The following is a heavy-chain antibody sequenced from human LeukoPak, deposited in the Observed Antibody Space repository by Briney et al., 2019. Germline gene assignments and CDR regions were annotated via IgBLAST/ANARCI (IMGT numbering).Heavy chain of an antibody. Sequence: GASVKVSCKASGYTFTSYDINWVRQATGQGLEWMGWMNPNSGNTGYAQKFQGRVTMTRNTSISTAYMELSSLRSEDTAVYYCARGLFCSSTSCYTSWFDPWGQGTLVTVSS. CDR2: MNPNSGNT. D-gene: IGHD2-2*02. J-gene: IGHJ5*02. CDR3: ARGLFCSSTSCYTSWFDP. CDR1: GYTFTSYD. V-gene: IGHV1-8*01.